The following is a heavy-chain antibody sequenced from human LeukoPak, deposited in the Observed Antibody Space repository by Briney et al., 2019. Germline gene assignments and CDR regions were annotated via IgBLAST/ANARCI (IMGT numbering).Heavy chain of an antibody. J-gene: IGHJ4*02. CDR3: ARVYCSGGSCYFDY. CDR1: GLTFSSYW. CDR2: IKQDGSEK. V-gene: IGHV3-7*04. D-gene: IGHD2-15*01. Sequence: GGSLRLSCAASGLTFSSYWMSWVRQAPGKGLEWMANIKQDGSEKCYVDSVKGRFTISRDNAKNSLYLQMNSLRAEDTAVYYCARVYCSGGSCYFDYWGQGTLVTVSS.